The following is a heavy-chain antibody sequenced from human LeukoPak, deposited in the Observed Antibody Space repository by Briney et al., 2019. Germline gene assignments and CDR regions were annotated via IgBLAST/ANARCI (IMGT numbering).Heavy chain of an antibody. V-gene: IGHV3-30*02. Sequence: GGSLRLSCAASGFTFSSYGMHWVRQAPGKGLEWVAFIRYDGSNKYYADSVKGRFTISRDNSKNTLYLQMNSLRAEDTAVYYCAKDHPRIAAAGTGAFDIWGQGTMVTVSS. CDR1: GFTFSSYG. CDR2: IRYDGSNK. J-gene: IGHJ3*02. D-gene: IGHD6-13*01. CDR3: AKDHPRIAAAGTGAFDI.